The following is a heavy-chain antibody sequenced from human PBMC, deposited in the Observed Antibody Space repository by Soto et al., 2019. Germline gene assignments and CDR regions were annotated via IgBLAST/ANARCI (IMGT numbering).Heavy chain of an antibody. V-gene: IGHV4-34*01. CDR2: INHSGST. D-gene: IGHD3-16*01. CDR1: GGSFSGYY. CDR3: DRDRRLVMDV. Sequence: SETLSLTCAVYGGSFSGYYWSWIRQPPGKGLEWIGEINHSGSTNYNPSLKSRVTISVDTSKNQFSLKLRPVTAADPAVYYCDRDRRLVMDVWGQGTTVTVSS. J-gene: IGHJ6*02.